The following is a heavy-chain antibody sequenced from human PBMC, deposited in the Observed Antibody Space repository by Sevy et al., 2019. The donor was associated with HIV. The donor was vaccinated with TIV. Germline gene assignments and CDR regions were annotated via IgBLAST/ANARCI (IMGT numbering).Heavy chain of an antibody. CDR2: IGTAGDT. CDR1: GFTLSRND. J-gene: IGHJ3*02. Sequence: GGSLRLSCAAFGFTLSRNDMHWVRQVTGKGLEWVSGIGTAGDTYYPDSVKGRFTISREEVKNSLYLQRNSLRAGDTAVYYCARESTVQTNYGAFDIWGQGTMVTVSS. V-gene: IGHV3-13*01. D-gene: IGHD4-17*01. CDR3: ARESTVQTNYGAFDI.